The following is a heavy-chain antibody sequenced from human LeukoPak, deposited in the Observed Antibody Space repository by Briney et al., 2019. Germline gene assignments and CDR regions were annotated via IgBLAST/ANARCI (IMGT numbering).Heavy chain of an antibody. V-gene: IGHV1-2*02. CDR3: ARGAVYYDHVWGSYRSYDAFDI. CDR2: INPNSGGT. Sequence: GASVKVSCKASGYTFTGYYMHWVRQAPGQGLEWMGWINPNSGGTNYAQKFQGRVTMTRDTSISTAYMELSRLRSDDTAVYYCARGAVYYDHVWGSYRSYDAFDIWGQGTMVTVSS. J-gene: IGHJ3*02. CDR1: GYTFTGYY. D-gene: IGHD3-16*02.